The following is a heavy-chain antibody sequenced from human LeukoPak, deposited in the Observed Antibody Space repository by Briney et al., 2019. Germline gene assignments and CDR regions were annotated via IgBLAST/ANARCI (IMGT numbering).Heavy chain of an antibody. CDR1: GYTLTELS. CDR3: ATVSIAAGDYYFDY. J-gene: IGHJ4*02. V-gene: IGHV1-24*01. CDR2: FDPEDGET. Sequence: ASVKVSCKVSGYTLTELSMHWVRQAPGKGLEWMGGFDPEDGETIYAQKFQGRVTMTEDTSTDTAYMELSSLRSEDTAVYFCATVSIAAGDYYFDYWGQGTLVTVSS. D-gene: IGHD6-13*01.